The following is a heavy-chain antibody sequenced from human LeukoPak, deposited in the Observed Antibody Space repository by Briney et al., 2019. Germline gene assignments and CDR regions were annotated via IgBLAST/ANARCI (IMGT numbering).Heavy chain of an antibody. J-gene: IGHJ4*02. CDR3: ARVRRGYYDSSGYLDY. CDR2: ISYDGSNK. V-gene: IGHV3-30-3*01. D-gene: IGHD3-22*01. CDR1: GFTFSSYA. Sequence: PGGSLRLSCAASGFTFSSYAMPWVRQAPGKGLEWVAVISYDGSNKYYADSVKGRFTISRDNSKNTLYLQMNSLRAEDTAVYYCARVRRGYYDSSGYLDYWGQGTLVTVSS.